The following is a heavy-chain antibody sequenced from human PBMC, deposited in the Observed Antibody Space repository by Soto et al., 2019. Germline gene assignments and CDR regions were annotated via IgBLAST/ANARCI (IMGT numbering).Heavy chain of an antibody. CDR1: GGSFSDYY. CDR3: ARAVVTTHYYYGMDV. Sequence: TSETLSLTCAVYGGSFSDYYWSWIRQPPGKGLEWIGEINQSGSTNYNPSLKSRVTLSVDTSKSQFSVNLSSVTAADTAVHYCARAVVTTHYYYGMDVWGQGTTVTVSS. D-gene: IGHD2-21*02. CDR2: INQSGST. V-gene: IGHV4-34*01. J-gene: IGHJ6*02.